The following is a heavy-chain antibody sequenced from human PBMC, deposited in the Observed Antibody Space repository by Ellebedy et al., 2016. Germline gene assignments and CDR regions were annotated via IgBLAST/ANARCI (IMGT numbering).Heavy chain of an antibody. V-gene: IGHV3-23*01. CDR3: ARDGTTDYYYGMDV. J-gene: IGHJ6*02. CDR2: VSSSGGST. CDR1: GFTFSSYA. D-gene: IGHD4-17*01. Sequence: GESLKISCAASGFTFSSYAMSWVRQAPGKGLEWVSGVSSSGGSTYYTDSVKGRFTISREHSKNTLYLQMNSLRAEDTAVYYCARDGTTDYYYGMDVWGQGTTVTVSS.